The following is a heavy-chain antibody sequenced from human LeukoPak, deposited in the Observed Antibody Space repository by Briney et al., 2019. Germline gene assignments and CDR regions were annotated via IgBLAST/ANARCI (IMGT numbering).Heavy chain of an antibody. Sequence: ASVKVSCKASGYTFTSYYMHWVRQAPGPGLEWMGIINPSGGSTSYAQKFQGRVTMTRDTSTSTVYMELSSLRSEDTAVYYCARGPLRYCSSTSCRRGSFADYWGQGTLVTVSS. V-gene: IGHV1-46*01. CDR1: GYTFTSYY. CDR2: INPSGGST. D-gene: IGHD2-2*01. J-gene: IGHJ4*02. CDR3: ARGPLRYCSSTSCRRGSFADY.